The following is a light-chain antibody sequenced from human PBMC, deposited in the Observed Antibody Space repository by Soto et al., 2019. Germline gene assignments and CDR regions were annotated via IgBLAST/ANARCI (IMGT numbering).Light chain of an antibody. V-gene: IGKV1-5*01. CDR3: QQYNSYSLT. Sequence: DIQMTQSPSTLSASVGDRVTITCRASQSISSRLAWYQQKPGKAPKILIYDASNLESGVPSRFSGSGSGTEFTLTISSLQADDFATYYCQQYNSYSLTFGGGTKVEIQ. J-gene: IGKJ4*01. CDR1: QSISSR. CDR2: DAS.